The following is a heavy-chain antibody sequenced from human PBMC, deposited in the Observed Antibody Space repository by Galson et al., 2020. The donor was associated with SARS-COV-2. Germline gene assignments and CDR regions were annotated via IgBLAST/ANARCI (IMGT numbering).Heavy chain of an antibody. J-gene: IGHJ4*02. Sequence: ATVYAASVKGRFTISRDDSKKTAYLQMNSLKTEDTAVYYCTRHYYDSSGYYYRDEYWGQGTLVTVSS. D-gene: IGHD3-22*01. V-gene: IGHV3-73*01. CDR3: TRHYYDSSGYYYRDEY. CDR2: AT.